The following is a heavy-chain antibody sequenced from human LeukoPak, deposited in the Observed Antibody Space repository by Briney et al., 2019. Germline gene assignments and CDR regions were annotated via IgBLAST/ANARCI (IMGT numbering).Heavy chain of an antibody. J-gene: IGHJ5*02. V-gene: IGHV3-15*01. Sequence: GGSLRLCCAASGFTFSNAWMSWVRQATGKGLEWVGRIKSKTDGGTTDHAAPVKGRFTISRDDSKNTLYLQMNSLKTEDTAVYYCTTDRYYFDWSYNWFDPWGQGTLVTVSS. CDR2: IKSKTDGGTT. D-gene: IGHD3-9*01. CDR3: TTDRYYFDWSYNWFDP. CDR1: GFTFSNAW.